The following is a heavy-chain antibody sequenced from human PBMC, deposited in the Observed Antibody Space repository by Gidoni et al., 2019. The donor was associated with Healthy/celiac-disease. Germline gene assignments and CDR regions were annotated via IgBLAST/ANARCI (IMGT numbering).Heavy chain of an antibody. CDR2: IWYDGSNK. J-gene: IGHJ6*02. V-gene: IGHV3-33*01. CDR1: GFTFSSYG. CDR3: ARDSRDCSGGSCYSFYYYYGMDV. D-gene: IGHD2-15*01. Sequence: QVQLVESGGGVVQPGRSLRLSCAASGFTFSSYGMPWVRQAPGKGLEWVAVIWYDGSNKYYADSVKGRFTISRDNSKNTLYLQMNSLRAEDTAVYYCARDSRDCSGGSCYSFYYYYGMDVWGQGTTVTVSS.